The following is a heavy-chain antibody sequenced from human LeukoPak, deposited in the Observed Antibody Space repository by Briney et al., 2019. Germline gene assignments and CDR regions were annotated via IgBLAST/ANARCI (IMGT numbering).Heavy chain of an antibody. Sequence: YSWGWIRQPAGKGLEWIGRIYTSGSTNYNPSLKSRFTISVDTSKNQFSLKLSSVTAADTAVYYCARVRGDYGEDSYYYYMDVWGKGTTVTISS. CDR2: IYTSGST. D-gene: IGHD4-17*01. CDR3: ARVRGDYGEDSYYYYMDV. J-gene: IGHJ6*03. CDR1: YS. V-gene: IGHV4-61*02.